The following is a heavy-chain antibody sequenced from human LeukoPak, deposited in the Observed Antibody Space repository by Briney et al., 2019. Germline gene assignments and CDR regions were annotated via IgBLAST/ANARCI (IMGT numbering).Heavy chain of an antibody. D-gene: IGHD3-10*01. J-gene: IGHJ4*01. Sequence: PGRSLRLSCAASGFTFSSYGMYWVRQAPGKGLEWVAVISYHGSNKYYADSVKGRFTISRDNSKNTLYLQMNSLRGEDTAVYYCARGRAGNYYNHNDYWGQGTLVTVSS. CDR3: ARGRAGNYYNHNDY. CDR1: GFTFSSYG. V-gene: IGHV3-30*03. CDR2: ISYHGSNK.